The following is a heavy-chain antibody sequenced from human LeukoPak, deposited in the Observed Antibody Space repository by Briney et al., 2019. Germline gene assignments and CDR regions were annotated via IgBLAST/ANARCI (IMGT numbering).Heavy chain of an antibody. D-gene: IGHD2-15*01. Sequence: GGSLRLSCGGYAFTFNSYSLNWVRQAPGKGLEWVSYISSDSTTTYYADSVKGRFTISRDTGENSLYLQMNSLRAEDTAIYYCASLCSGGTCFTPYWGQGTLVTVSS. CDR1: AFTFNSYS. J-gene: IGHJ4*02. V-gene: IGHV3-48*01. CDR2: ISSDSTTT. CDR3: ASLCSGGTCFTPY.